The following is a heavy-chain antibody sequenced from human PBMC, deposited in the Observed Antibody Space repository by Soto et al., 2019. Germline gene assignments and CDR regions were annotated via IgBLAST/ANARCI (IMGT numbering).Heavy chain of an antibody. V-gene: IGHV3-23*01. Sequence: EVQLLESGGDLVQPGGSLRLSCAASGFTFAMSWVRQAPGKGLEWVSGISGSGGGTYYADSVKGRFTISRDNSRNTLYLQMNSLRAEDTAVYYCAKDHTPTTSWYYIDYWGQGTLVTVSS. CDR2: ISGSGGGT. D-gene: IGHD2-2*01. CDR1: GFTFA. J-gene: IGHJ4*02. CDR3: AKDHTPTTSWYYIDY.